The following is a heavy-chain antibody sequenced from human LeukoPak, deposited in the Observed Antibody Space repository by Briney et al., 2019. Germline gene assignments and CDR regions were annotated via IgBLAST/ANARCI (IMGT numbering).Heavy chain of an antibody. V-gene: IGHV4-59*01. D-gene: IGHD3-10*01. CDR2: IYYSGST. Sequence: PSETLSLTCAVYGGSFSGYYWCWIRQPPAKGLKGIGYIYYSGSTSYSPSLRSRVTISVDTSKNQFSLKLSSVPAADTAVYYCARAGRYYYYYMDVWGKGTTVTISS. J-gene: IGHJ6*03. CDR1: GGSFSGYY. CDR3: ARAGRYYYYYMDV.